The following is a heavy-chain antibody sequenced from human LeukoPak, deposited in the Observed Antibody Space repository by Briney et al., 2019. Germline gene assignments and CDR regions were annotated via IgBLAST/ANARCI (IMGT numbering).Heavy chain of an antibody. D-gene: IGHD6-19*01. CDR2: ISSSGSTI. CDR1: GFTFSDYY. V-gene: IGHV3-11*04. J-gene: IGHJ4*02. CDR3: AREARYSSGWHDY. Sequence: PGGFLRLSCAASGFTFSDYYMSWIRQAPGKGLEWVSYISSSGSTIYYADSVKGRFTISRDNAKNSLYLQMNSLRAEDTAVYYCAREARYSSGWHDYWGQGTLVTVSS.